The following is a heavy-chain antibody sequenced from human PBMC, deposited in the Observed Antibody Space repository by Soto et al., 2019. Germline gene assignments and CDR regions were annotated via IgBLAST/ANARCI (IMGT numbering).Heavy chain of an antibody. CDR1: GFTFSSYS. D-gene: IGHD6-13*01. CDR2: ISSSSSYI. V-gene: IGHV3-21*01. CDR3: ARDRGAAAGMVRAGWVYFDY. J-gene: IGHJ4*02. Sequence: PGGSLRLSCAASGFTFSSYSMNWVRQAPGKGLEWVSSISSSSSYIYYADSVKGRFTISRDNAKNSLYLQMNSLRAEDTAVYYCARDRGAAAGMVRAGWVYFDYWGQGTLVTVSS.